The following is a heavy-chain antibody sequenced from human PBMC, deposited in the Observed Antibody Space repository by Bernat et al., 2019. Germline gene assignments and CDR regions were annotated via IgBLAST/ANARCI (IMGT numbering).Heavy chain of an antibody. CDR1: AFTFNNYA. CDR2: ISGTGGIT. J-gene: IGHJ4*02. D-gene: IGHD3-3*01. CDR3: AKEVQSGYRRYYFDY. Sequence: EVQFLESGGGLVQPGGSLRLSCAASAFTFNNYAMSWVRQAPGKGLEWVSAISGTGGITLYADSVKGRFTISRDNSKKTLFLQMNSLRADDTAVYYCAKEVQSGYRRYYFDYWGQGTLVAVSS. V-gene: IGHV3-23*01.